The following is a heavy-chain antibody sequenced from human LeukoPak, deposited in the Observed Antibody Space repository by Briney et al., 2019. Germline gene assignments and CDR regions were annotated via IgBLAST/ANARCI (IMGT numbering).Heavy chain of an antibody. D-gene: IGHD3-10*01. CDR1: GFTFSSYA. V-gene: IGHV3-30-3*01. CDR3: AKDESLNLLWFGESPFDY. J-gene: IGHJ4*02. Sequence: GGSLRLSCAASGFTFSSYAMHWVRQAPGKGLEWVAVISYDGSNKYYADSVKGRFTISRDNSKNTLYLQMNSLRAEDTAVYYCAKDESLNLLWFGESPFDYWGQGTLVTVSS. CDR2: ISYDGSNK.